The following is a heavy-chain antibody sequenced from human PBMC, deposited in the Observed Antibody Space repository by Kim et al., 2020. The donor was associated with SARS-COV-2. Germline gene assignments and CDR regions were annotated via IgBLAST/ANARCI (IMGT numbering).Heavy chain of an antibody. V-gene: IGHV3-49*03. J-gene: IGHJ4*02. CDR1: GFQFGDYS. Sequence: GGSLRLSCKTSGFQFGDYSVTWFRQAPGKGLAWVGFIRSNKYGGTTEYAASVEGRFTLSRDDSKSTAYLEMSSLKTEDTAVYFCSRSGGWEADFDYWGQGTRVTVS. CDR2: IRSNKYGGTT. CDR3: SRSGGWEADFDY. D-gene: IGHD1-26*01.